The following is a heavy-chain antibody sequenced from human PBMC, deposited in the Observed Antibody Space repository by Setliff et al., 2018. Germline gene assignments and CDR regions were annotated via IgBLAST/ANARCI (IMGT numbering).Heavy chain of an antibody. CDR3: ARHHRGVIISWFDP. CDR1: VYSISRDCH. J-gene: IGHJ5*02. D-gene: IGHD3-10*01. CDR2: IYYSGST. Sequence: SETLSLTCAVSVYSISRDCHWGWIRQPPGKGLEWIGSIYYSGSTYYNPSLKSRVTISVDTSKNQFSLKLSSVTAADTAVYYCARHHRGVIISWFDPWGQGTLVTVS. V-gene: IGHV4-38-2*01.